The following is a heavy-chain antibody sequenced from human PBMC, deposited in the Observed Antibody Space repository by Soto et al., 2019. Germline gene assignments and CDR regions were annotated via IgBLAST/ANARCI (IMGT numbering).Heavy chain of an antibody. CDR2: ITDSGGST. CDR3: AKVSGAFYYFDY. CDR1: GFTFTSYA. J-gene: IGHJ4*02. Sequence: EVQVLESGGGLVQPGGSLRLSCAASGFTFTSYAMSWVRQAPGKGLEWVSGITDSGGSTYYADSVKGRFTISRDNSKNTLYLQMNSLRAEDTAVYYCAKVSGAFYYFDYWGQGTLVTVSS. V-gene: IGHV3-23*01. D-gene: IGHD3-3*02.